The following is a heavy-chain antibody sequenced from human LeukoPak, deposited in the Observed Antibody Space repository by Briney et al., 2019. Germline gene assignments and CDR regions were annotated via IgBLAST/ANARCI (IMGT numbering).Heavy chain of an antibody. CDR3: SFGSSTPEYYFDY. Sequence: SETLSLTCTVSGGSISSYYWSWIRQPPGKGLEWIGHIYYSGSTNYNPSLKSRVTISVDTSKNQFSLKLSSVTAADTAVYYCSFGSSTPEYYFDYWGQGTLVTVSS. V-gene: IGHV4-59*12. CDR2: IYYSGST. D-gene: IGHD6-6*01. J-gene: IGHJ4*02. CDR1: GGSISSYY.